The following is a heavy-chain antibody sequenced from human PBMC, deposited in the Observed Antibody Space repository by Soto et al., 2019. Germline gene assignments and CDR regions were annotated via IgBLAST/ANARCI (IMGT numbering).Heavy chain of an antibody. CDR1: GGSISSYY. CDR3: ARGPYLAVAGSCYYDYYMDV. J-gene: IGHJ6*03. D-gene: IGHD6-19*01. CDR2: IYYSGST. Sequence: SETLSLTCTVSGGSISSYYWSWIRQPPGKGLEWIGYIYYSGSTNYNPSLKSRVTISVDTAKNQFSLKLSSVTAADTAVYYCARGPYLAVAGSCYYDYYMDVWGKGTTVTVSS. V-gene: IGHV4-59*01.